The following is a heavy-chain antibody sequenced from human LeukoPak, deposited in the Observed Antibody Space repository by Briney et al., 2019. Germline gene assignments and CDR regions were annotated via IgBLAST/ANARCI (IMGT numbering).Heavy chain of an antibody. V-gene: IGHV3-23*01. CDR1: GFTFSSYA. Sequence: GGSLRLSCAASGFTFSSYAMSWVRQAPGKGLEWVSAISGSGGSTYYADSVKGRFTISRDNSKNTLYLQMNSLRAEDTAVYYCANSDIVPMVYAPWGQGTLVTVSS. J-gene: IGHJ5*02. CDR3: ANSDIVPMVYAP. CDR2: ISGSGGST. D-gene: IGHD2-8*01.